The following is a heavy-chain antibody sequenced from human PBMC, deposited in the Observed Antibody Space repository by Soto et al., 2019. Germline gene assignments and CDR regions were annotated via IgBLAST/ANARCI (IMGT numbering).Heavy chain of an antibody. CDR1: GGTFSRNG. V-gene: IGHV1-69*01. J-gene: IGHJ4*02. CDR2: IIPMFTAT. CDR3: TRGSLFGDYGDFDY. Sequence: QVQLVQSGAEVKKPGSSVKVSCKVSGGTFSRNGISWVRQAPGQGLEWMGGIIPMFTATNYEQKFYDRVTITADESTSTVYMGLSSLRSDDTAFYYCTRGSLFGDYGDFDYWGQGTLVNVSS. D-gene: IGHD4-17*01.